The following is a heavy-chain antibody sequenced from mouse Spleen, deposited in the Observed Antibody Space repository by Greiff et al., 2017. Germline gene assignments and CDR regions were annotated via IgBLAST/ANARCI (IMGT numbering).Heavy chain of an antibody. D-gene: IGHD2-3*01. CDR2: ISSGGGNT. V-gene: IGHV5-9-3*01. Sequence: EVHLVESGGGLVKRGGSLKLSCAASGFTFSSYAMSWVRQTPEKRLEWVATISSGGGNTYYPDSVKGRFTISRDNAKNTLYLQMSSLKSEDTAMYYCARHEGWSQFAYWGQGTLVTVSA. CDR1: GFTFSSYA. J-gene: IGHJ3*01. CDR3: ARHEGWSQFAY.